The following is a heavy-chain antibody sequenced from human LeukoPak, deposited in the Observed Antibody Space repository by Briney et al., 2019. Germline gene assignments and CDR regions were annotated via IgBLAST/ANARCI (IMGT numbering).Heavy chain of an antibody. J-gene: IGHJ5*02. CDR2: IKPSGGST. D-gene: IGHD3-22*01. CDR1: GYTFTIYY. Sequence: ASLTVSSKASGYTFTIYYMDWVRQAPGQGLEWMGIIKPSGGSTSYVQKVQGRVTMTRDMSTTTVYMELSSLRAEDTAVYYCARGVVVLRHSNWFDPWGQGTLVTVSS. V-gene: IGHV1-46*04. CDR3: ARGVVVLRHSNWFDP.